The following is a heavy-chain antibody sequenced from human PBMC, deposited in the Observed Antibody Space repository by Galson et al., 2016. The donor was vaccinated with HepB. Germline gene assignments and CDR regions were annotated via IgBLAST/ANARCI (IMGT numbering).Heavy chain of an antibody. J-gene: IGHJ6*02. Sequence: SLRLSCAASGFTFSSQSMNWVRQAPGKGLEWVSSISSSSTYIYYADSVRGRFTISSENAKNSVYLQMNSLRAEDTAVYYCARDLGDYRGMDVWGQGTTVTVSS. D-gene: IGHD4-17*01. CDR3: ARDLGDYRGMDV. V-gene: IGHV3-21*01. CDR1: GFTFSSQS. CDR2: ISSSSTYI.